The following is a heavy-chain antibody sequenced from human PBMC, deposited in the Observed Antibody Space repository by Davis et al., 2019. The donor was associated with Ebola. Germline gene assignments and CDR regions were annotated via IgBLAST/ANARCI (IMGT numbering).Heavy chain of an antibody. CDR1: GFTFSSYS. Sequence: GESLKISCAASGFTFSSYSMNWVRQAPGKGLEWVSSISSSSSYIYYADSVKGRFTISRDNAKNSLYLQMNSLRAEDTAVYYCARGGYCSGGSCGDYYYGMDVWGQGTTVTVSS. V-gene: IGHV3-21*01. CDR2: ISSSSSYI. CDR3: ARGGYCSGGSCGDYYYGMDV. D-gene: IGHD2-15*01. J-gene: IGHJ6*02.